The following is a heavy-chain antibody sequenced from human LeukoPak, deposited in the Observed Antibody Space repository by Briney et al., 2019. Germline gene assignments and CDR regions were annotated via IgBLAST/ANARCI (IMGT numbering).Heavy chain of an antibody. Sequence: GASAKVSCKASGYTFTGYYMHWVRQAPGQGLEWMGWINPNSGGTNYAQKFQGRVTMTRDTSISTAYMELSRLRSDDTAVYYCARPSIAAAGDFDYWGQGTLVTVSS. CDR2: INPNSGGT. CDR3: ARPSIAAAGDFDY. CDR1: GYTFTGYY. V-gene: IGHV1-2*02. J-gene: IGHJ4*02. D-gene: IGHD6-13*01.